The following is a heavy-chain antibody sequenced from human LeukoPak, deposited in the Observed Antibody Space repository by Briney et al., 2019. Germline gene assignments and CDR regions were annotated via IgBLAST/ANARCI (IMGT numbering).Heavy chain of an antibody. CDR1: GPTFSSYW. V-gene: IGHV3-74*01. Sequence: PGGSLRLSCAASGPTFSSYWMHWVRQAPGKGLVWVSRIDSDGSSTSYADSVKGRFTISRDNAKNTLYLQMNSLRAAYTAVYYCARAAYSYGWNYFDYRGQGTLVTVSS. CDR2: IDSDGSST. D-gene: IGHD5-18*01. J-gene: IGHJ4*02. CDR3: ARAAYSYGWNYFDY.